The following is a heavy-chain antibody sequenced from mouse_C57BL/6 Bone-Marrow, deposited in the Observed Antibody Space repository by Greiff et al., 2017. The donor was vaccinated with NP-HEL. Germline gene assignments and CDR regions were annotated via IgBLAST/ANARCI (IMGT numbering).Heavy chain of an antibody. D-gene: IGHD1-1*01. CDR1: GYTFTSYD. CDR3: ARAYYYGSSYAKYYFDY. J-gene: IGHJ2*01. Sequence: VQLQQSGPELVKPGASVKLSCKASGYTFTSYDINWVKQRPGQGLEWIGWIYPRDGSTKYNEKFKGKATLTVDTSSSTAYMELHSLTSEDSAVYFCARAYYYGSSYAKYYFDYWGQGTTLTVSS. V-gene: IGHV1-85*01. CDR2: IYPRDGST.